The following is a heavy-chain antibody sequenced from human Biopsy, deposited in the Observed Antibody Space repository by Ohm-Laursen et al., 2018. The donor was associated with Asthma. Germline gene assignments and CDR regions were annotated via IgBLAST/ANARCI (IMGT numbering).Heavy chain of an antibody. D-gene: IGHD4-17*01. J-gene: IGHJ5*02. CDR3: ARTTYGDDGFDP. V-gene: IGHV4-31*02. CDR2: IYYSGST. CDR1: GGSISSGGYY. Sequence: SETLSLTCTVSGGSISSGGYYWSWIRQHPGKGLEWIGYIYYSGSTYYNPSLKSRVSISLDTSKNQFSLSLTSVTAADTAVYYCARTTYGDDGFDPWGQGTPVTVSS.